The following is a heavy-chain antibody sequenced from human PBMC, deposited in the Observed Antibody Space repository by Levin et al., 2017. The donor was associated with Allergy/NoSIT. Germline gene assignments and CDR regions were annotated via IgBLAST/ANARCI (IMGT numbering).Heavy chain of an antibody. D-gene: IGHD1-26*01. CDR2: IGYDGRDK. CDR1: GFTFSSYG. J-gene: IGHJ4*02. CDR3: AKDRRNSGSFYLFDD. Sequence: PGGSLRLSCAASGFTFSSYGMHWVRQAPGKGLEGVAIIGYDGRDKYYADSVKGRFTISRDNSRNVVDLQMNSLRPEDTAVYYCAKDRRNSGSFYLFDDWGQGTLVTVSS. V-gene: IGHV3-30*02.